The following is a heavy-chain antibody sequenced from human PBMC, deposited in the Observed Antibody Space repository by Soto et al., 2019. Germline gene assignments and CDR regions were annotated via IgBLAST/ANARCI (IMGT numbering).Heavy chain of an antibody. CDR3: ASSPRGYCSSTSCRELGNYYGMDV. Sequence: GESLKISCKGSGYSFTSYWISWVRQMPGKSLEWMGGIDSSDSYTNYSPSFQGHVTISADKSISTAYLQWSSLKASDTAMYYCASSPRGYCSSTSCRELGNYYGMDVWGQGTTVTVSS. CDR1: GYSFTSYW. V-gene: IGHV5-10-1*01. D-gene: IGHD2-2*01. J-gene: IGHJ6*02. CDR2: IDSSDSYT.